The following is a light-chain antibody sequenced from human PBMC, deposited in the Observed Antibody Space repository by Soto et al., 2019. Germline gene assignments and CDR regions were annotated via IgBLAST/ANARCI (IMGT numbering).Light chain of an antibody. CDR1: QSVSSN. CDR3: QQYNNWPGFT. CDR2: GAS. J-gene: IGKJ3*01. V-gene: IGKV3-15*01. Sequence: EIVMTQSPATLSVSPGERATLSCRASQSVSSNLAWYQQKPGQAPRLLIYGASTRATGIPARFSGSGSGTEFTLTISSLHSEDFAVYYCQQYNNWPGFTFGPGTKVDIK.